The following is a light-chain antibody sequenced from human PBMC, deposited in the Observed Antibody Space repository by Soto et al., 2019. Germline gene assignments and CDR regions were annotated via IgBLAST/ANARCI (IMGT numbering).Light chain of an antibody. CDR2: SAS. J-gene: IGKJ2*01. CDR1: QGIRND. Sequence: EIQMTQSPSSLPASVGERVTITCRASQGIRNDLFGYQQKPGEAPKRLIYSASSLDAGVPSRFSGSGSGTEFTLTISSLEPEDFATYYCLQHNTYPYTFGQGTKLEIK. CDR3: LQHNTYPYT. V-gene: IGKV1-17*01.